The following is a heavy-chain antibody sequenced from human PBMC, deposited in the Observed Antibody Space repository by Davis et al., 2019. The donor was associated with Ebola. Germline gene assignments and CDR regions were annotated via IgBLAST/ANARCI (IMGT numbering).Heavy chain of an antibody. CDR3: TTGIVVVVAATATYYFDY. CDR1: GFTFSGSA. Sequence: GGSLRLSCAASGFTFSGSAMHWVRQASGKGLEWVGRIRSKANSYATAYAASVKGRFTISRDDSKNTAYLQMNSLKTEDTAVYYCTTGIVVVVAATATYYFDYWGQGTLVTVSS. CDR2: IRSKANSYAT. D-gene: IGHD2-15*01. J-gene: IGHJ4*02. V-gene: IGHV3-73*01.